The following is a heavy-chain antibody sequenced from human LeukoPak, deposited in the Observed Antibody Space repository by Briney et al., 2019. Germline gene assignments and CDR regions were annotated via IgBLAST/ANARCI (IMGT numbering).Heavy chain of an antibody. Sequence: SETLSLTCAVYGGSFSGYYWSWIRQPPGKGLEWIGEINHSGSTNYNPSLKSRVTISVDTSKNQFSLKLNSVTAADTAVYYCARGAWFGELSYGMDVWGQGTTVTVSS. CDR3: ARGAWFGELSYGMDV. D-gene: IGHD3-10*01. V-gene: IGHV4-34*01. J-gene: IGHJ6*02. CDR2: INHSGST. CDR1: GGSFSGYY.